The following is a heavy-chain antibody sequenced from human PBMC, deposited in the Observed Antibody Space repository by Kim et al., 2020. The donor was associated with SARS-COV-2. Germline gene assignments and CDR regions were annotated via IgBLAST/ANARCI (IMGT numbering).Heavy chain of an antibody. D-gene: IGHD6-13*01. V-gene: IGHV3-30*04. J-gene: IGHJ4*02. CDR1: GFDFNEYA. CDR3: VRGGISVSNFDY. CDR2: ISYEGSNR. Sequence: GGSLRLSCAASGFDFNEYAMHWVRQAPGKGLEWVAVISYEGSNRCYTDSVKGRFTISRDNSKDTVYLQMNSLRVEDTAVYYCVRGGISVSNFDYWGQGTLVTVSS.